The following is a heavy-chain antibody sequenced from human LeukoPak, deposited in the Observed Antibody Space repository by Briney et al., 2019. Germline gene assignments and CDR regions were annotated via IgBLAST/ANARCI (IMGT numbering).Heavy chain of an antibody. V-gene: IGHV1-69*13. Sequence: GASVKVSCKASGGTFSSYAISWVRQAPGQGLEWMGGIIPIFGTANYAQKFQGRVTITADESTSTAYMELSSLRSEDTAVYYCATYSSGPTYNWFDPWGQGTLVTVSS. J-gene: IGHJ5*02. CDR1: GGTFSSYA. CDR3: ATYSSGPTYNWFDP. CDR2: IIPIFGTA. D-gene: IGHD3-22*01.